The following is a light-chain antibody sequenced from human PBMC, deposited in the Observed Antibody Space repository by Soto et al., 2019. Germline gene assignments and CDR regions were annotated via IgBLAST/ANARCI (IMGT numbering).Light chain of an antibody. CDR2: DAS. V-gene: IGKV3-11*01. CDR3: QRRSKWPGT. J-gene: IGKJ4*01. Sequence: FVLTQSPATLSLSPGERATLSCRASQSISEFFAWYQHKPGHAPRHLIYDASNRATGIPARFSGSDSGTGFTLAVSCLEAGHFALYYCQRRSKWPGTFGGGAKVEVK. CDR1: QSISEF.